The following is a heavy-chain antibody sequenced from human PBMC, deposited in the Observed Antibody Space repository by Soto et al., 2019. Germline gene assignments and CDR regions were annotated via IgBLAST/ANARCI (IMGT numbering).Heavy chain of an antibody. CDR2: IWYDGSNK. J-gene: IGHJ4*02. D-gene: IGHD6-13*01. Sequence: GGSLRLSCAASGFTFSSHAMHWVRQAPGKGLEWVAVIWYDGSNKYYADSVKGRFTLSRDHSKNTLYLQMNSLRAEDTAVYYCARALGSYSSSWSKDYWGQGTLVTVSS. CDR3: ARALGSYSSSWSKDY. CDR1: GFTFSSHA. V-gene: IGHV3-33*01.